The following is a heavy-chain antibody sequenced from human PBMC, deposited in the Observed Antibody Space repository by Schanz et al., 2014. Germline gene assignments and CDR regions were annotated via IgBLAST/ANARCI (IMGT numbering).Heavy chain of an antibody. J-gene: IGHJ3*02. CDR1: GGTFSSDT. CDR3: ARGTMPGTFDI. CDR2: INGYNGHT. D-gene: IGHD2-2*01. V-gene: IGHV1-69*02. Sequence: QVHLVQSGAEVKKPGSSVKVSCKASGGTFSSDTFSWVRQAPGQGLEWMGWINGYNGHTLYAQKFQGRVTITADKSTFTAYMDVSSLRSEDTAVYYCARGTMPGTFDIWGQGTMVTVSS.